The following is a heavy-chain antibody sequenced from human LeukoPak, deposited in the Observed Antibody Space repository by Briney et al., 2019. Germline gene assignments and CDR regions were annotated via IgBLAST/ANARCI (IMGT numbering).Heavy chain of an antibody. J-gene: IGHJ4*02. Sequence: TSETLSLTCTVSGGSISSYYWSWIRQPSGKGLEWIGYVYYSGSTNYNPSLKSRVTISVDTSKNQFSLKLSSVTAADTAVYYCAREGDDYAFGYFDYWGQGTLVTVSS. CDR2: VYYSGST. CDR3: AREGDDYAFGYFDY. D-gene: IGHD4-17*01. V-gene: IGHV4-59*01. CDR1: GGSISSYY.